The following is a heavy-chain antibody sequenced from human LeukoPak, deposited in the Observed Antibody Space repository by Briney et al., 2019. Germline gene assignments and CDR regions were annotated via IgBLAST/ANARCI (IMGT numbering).Heavy chain of an antibody. CDR2: INHSGST. CDR3: ARGPTVTTGGHYYYSGMDV. CDR1: GGSFSGYY. D-gene: IGHD4-17*01. J-gene: IGHJ6*04. V-gene: IGHV4-34*01. Sequence: SETLSLTCAVYGGSFSGYYWSWIRQPPGKGLEWIGEINHSGSTNYNPSLKSRVTISVDTSKNQFSLKLSSVTAADTAVYYCARGPTVTTGGHYYYSGMDVWAKGTRVTVP.